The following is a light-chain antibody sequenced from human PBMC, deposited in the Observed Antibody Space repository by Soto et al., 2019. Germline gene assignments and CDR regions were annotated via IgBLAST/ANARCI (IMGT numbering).Light chain of an antibody. CDR2: EAS. CDR1: QGIRHY. J-gene: IGKJ1*01. Sequence: DIRMTQSPSSLSASVGDRVTITCRASQGIRHYLACYQQKPGKVPKLLIYEASNLQSGVPSRFSGSGSGTEFILTISSLQPDDFASYCCQHYGGMWTFGQGTKVDIK. CDR3: QHYGGMWT. V-gene: IGKV1-27*01.